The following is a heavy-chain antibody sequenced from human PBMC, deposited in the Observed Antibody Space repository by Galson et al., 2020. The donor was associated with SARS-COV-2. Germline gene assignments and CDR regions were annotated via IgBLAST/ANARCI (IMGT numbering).Heavy chain of an antibody. CDR3: ATAPPTVRMNWFDP. V-gene: IGHV1-24*01. CDR1: GYTLTELS. CDR2: FDPEDGET. J-gene: IGHJ5*02. D-gene: IGHD4-4*01. Sequence: ASVQVSCKVSGYTLTELSMHWVRQAPGKGLEWMGGFDPEDGETIYAQKFQGRVTMTEDTSTDTAYMELSSLRSEDTAVYYCATAPPTVRMNWFDPWGQGTLVTVSS.